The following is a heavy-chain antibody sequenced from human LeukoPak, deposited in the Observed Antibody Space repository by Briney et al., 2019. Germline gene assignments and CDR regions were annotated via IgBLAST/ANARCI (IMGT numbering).Heavy chain of an antibody. V-gene: IGHV4-34*01. Sequence: PSETLSLTCAAYGGSFSGYYWSWIRQPPGKGLEWIGEINHSGSTNYNPSLKSRVTISVDTSKNQFSLKLSSVTAADTAVYYCANSQPIAARRPHYYYYYMDVWGKGTTVTVSS. CDR1: GGSFSGYY. J-gene: IGHJ6*03. CDR3: ANSQPIAARRPHYYYYYMDV. D-gene: IGHD6-6*01. CDR2: INHSGST.